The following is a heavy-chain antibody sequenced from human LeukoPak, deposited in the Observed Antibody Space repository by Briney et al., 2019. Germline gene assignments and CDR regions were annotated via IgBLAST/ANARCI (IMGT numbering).Heavy chain of an antibody. D-gene: IGHD3-10*01. CDR2: INPSGGST. V-gene: IGHV1-46*01. J-gene: IGHJ4*02. Sequence: ASVKVSCKASGYTFTNYYMHWVRQAPGQGLEWMGIINPSGGSTSYAQKFQGRVTMTRDMSTSTVYMELSSLRSEDTAVYYCARVGSGSHNDNQFDYWGQGTLVTVSS. CDR1: GYTFTNYY. CDR3: ARVGSGSHNDNQFDY.